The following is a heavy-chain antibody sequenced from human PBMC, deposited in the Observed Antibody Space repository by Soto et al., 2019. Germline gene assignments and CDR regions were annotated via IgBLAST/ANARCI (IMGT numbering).Heavy chain of an antibody. CDR2: ISSSSSYI. CDR1: GFTLSSYS. CDR3: ARDAVQSSSPAPASY. D-gene: IGHD6-6*01. J-gene: IGHJ4*02. Sequence: GGSLRLSCAASGFTLSSYSMNWVRQAPGKGLEWVSSISSSSSYIYYADSVKGQFTISRDNAKNSLYLQMNSLRAEDTSVYYCARDAVQSSSPAPASYWGQGTLVTVSS. V-gene: IGHV3-21*01.